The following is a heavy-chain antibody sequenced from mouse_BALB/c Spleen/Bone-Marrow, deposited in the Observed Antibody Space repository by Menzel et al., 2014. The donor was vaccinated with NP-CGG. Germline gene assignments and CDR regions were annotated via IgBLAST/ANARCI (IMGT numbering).Heavy chain of an antibody. CDR3: ARDGDYSYAWFAY. V-gene: IGHV5-4*02. Sequence: EAKLMESGGGLVKPGGSLKLSCAASGFTFSDYYMYWVRQTPEKRLEWVAIISDGGSYTFYPDSVKGRFTISRDNAKNSLYLQMSSLKSEDTAMYYCARDGDYSYAWFAYVGQGTLVTVSA. J-gene: IGHJ3*01. CDR1: GFTFSDYY. CDR2: ISDGGSYT. D-gene: IGHD2-12*01.